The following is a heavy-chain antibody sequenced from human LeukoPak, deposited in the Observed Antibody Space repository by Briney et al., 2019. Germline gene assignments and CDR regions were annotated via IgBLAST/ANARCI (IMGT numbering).Heavy chain of an antibody. CDR2: IKQDGSEK. Sequence: GGCLRLSRAASGFIFTSYWMSWVRQAPGKGLEWVANIKQDGSEKYYVDSVKGRFNTSRDNAKNSLYLQMNSLRADDTAVYYCARVSSSGWDYYYYYYMDVWGKGTTVTVSS. CDR3: ARVSSSGWDYYYYYYMDV. CDR1: GFIFTSYW. D-gene: IGHD6-19*01. J-gene: IGHJ6*03. V-gene: IGHV3-7*01.